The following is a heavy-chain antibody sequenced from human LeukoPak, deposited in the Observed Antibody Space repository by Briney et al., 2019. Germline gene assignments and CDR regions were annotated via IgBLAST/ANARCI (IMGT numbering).Heavy chain of an antibody. D-gene: IGHD1-1*01. CDR1: GFIFNTHG. Sequence: PGGSLRLSCAASGFIFNTHGMHWVRQAPGKGLEWVAVISYDGSDKYFADSVEGRFTISRDDSKNMMYLQMNSLRAEDMAVYYCARDRTYTWTFDYWGQGTLVTVSS. V-gene: IGHV3-30*03. CDR3: ARDRTYTWTFDY. J-gene: IGHJ4*02. CDR2: ISYDGSDK.